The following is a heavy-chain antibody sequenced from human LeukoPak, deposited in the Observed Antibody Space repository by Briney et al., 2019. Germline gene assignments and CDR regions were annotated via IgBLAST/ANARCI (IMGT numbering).Heavy chain of an antibody. D-gene: IGHD3-22*01. Sequence: GGSLRLSCAASGFTVSSNYMSWVRQAPGKGLEWVSVIYSGGSTYYADSVKGRFTISRDNSKNTLYLQMNSLRAEDTAVYYCARYRNYYDSSGYYPFDYWGQGSLVTVSS. CDR3: ARYRNYYDSSGYYPFDY. CDR1: GFTVSSNY. V-gene: IGHV3-53*01. CDR2: IYSGGST. J-gene: IGHJ4*02.